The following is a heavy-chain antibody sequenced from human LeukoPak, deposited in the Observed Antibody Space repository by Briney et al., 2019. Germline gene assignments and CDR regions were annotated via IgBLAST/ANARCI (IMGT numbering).Heavy chain of an antibody. Sequence: GASVKVSCKASGYTFTGYHMHWVRQAPGQGLEWMGWINPIFGTANYAQKFQGRVTITADESTSTAYMELSSLRSEDTAVYYCARVTVPAANAFDIWGQGTMVTVSS. CDR1: GYTFTGYH. D-gene: IGHD2-2*01. V-gene: IGHV1-69*13. CDR3: ARVTVPAANAFDI. J-gene: IGHJ3*02. CDR2: INPIFGTA.